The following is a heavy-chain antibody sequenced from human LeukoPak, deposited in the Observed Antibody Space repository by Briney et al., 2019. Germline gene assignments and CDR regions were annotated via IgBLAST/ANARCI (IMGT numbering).Heavy chain of an antibody. CDR1: GGSISSSTYY. J-gene: IGHJ6*02. D-gene: IGHD3-22*01. CDR2: IYHSGST. Sequence: PSGTLSLTCTVSGGSISSSTYYWGWIRQPPGKGLEWIGSIYHSGSTYYNPSLKSRVTISIDTSKSQFSLKLSSVTAADTAVYYCARDYDSSGYYYYDMDVWGQGTTVTVSS. CDR3: ARDYDSSGYYYYDMDV. V-gene: IGHV4-39*07.